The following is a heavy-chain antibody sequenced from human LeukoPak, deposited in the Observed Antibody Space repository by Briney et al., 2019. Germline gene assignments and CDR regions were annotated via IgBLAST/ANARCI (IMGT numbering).Heavy chain of an antibody. Sequence: SETLSLTCTVSGGSISSGGYYWSWIRQPPGKGLEWIGYVYHSGSANYNPSLKSRVTISVDTSKSQFSLKLSSVTAADTAVYYCARQHCYGNSCGKFDYWGQGTLVTVSS. CDR3: ARQHCYGNSCGKFDY. V-gene: IGHV4-61*08. D-gene: IGHD6-25*01. CDR1: GGSISSGGYY. CDR2: VYHSGSA. J-gene: IGHJ4*02.